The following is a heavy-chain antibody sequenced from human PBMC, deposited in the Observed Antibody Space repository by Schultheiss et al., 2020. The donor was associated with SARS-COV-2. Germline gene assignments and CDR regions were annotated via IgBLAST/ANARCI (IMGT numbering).Heavy chain of an antibody. Sequence: GGSLRLSCAVSGFTFSSYGIHWVRQAPGKGLEWVAVISYDGSNKYYADSVKGRFTISRDNSKNTLYLQMNSLRAEDTAVYYCARGRSSSSWYLEQDYWGQGTLVTVSS. V-gene: IGHV3-30*03. CDR3: ARGRSSSSWYLEQDY. J-gene: IGHJ4*02. CDR2: ISYDGSNK. CDR1: GFTFSSYG. D-gene: IGHD6-13*01.